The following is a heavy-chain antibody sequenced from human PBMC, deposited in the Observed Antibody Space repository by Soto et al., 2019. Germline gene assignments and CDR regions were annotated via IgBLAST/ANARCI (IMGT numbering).Heavy chain of an antibody. CDR2: IYYTGTT. J-gene: IGHJ4*01. Sequence: QVQLQESGPGLVEPSETLSLTCTVSGGPIVSSSYYWGWIRQPPGKGLNWIGTIYYTGTTYYNPSLRSRVTLSVETSNNQFSLRLSSVTAAYTAIYYCARHGTGALSPDFDSWGQGALVTVSS. V-gene: IGHV4-39*01. CDR1: GGPIVSSSYY. CDR3: ARHGTGALSPDFDS.